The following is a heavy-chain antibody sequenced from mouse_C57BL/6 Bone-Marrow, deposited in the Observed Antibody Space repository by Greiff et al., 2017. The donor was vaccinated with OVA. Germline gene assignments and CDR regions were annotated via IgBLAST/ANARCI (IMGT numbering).Heavy chain of an antibody. CDR1: GYTFTSYW. J-gene: IGHJ4*01. CDR3: ARGGYYGNSDYYAMDD. Sequence: VQLQQPGAELVMPGASVKLSCKASGYTFTSYWMHWVKQRPGQGLEWIGEIDPSDSYTNYNQKLKGKSTLTVDKSSSTAYMQRSSLTSEDSAVYYCARGGYYGNSDYYAMDDWGQGTSVTVSS. CDR2: IDPSDSYT. D-gene: IGHD2-1*01. V-gene: IGHV1-69*01.